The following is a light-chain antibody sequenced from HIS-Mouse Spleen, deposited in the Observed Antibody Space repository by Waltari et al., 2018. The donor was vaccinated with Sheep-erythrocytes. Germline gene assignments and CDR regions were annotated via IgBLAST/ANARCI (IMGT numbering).Light chain of an antibody. V-gene: IGKV2-28*01. CDR2: LGS. Sequence: DIVMTQSPLSLPVTPGEPASISCRSSQSLLHSNGYNYLDWYLQKPGQSPQLLIYLGSNRASWVPDRFSGSGSGTDFTLKISRVEAEDVGVYYCMQALQTPIFTFGPGTKVEIK. CDR3: MQALQTPIFT. J-gene: IGKJ3*01. CDR1: QSLLHSNGYNY.